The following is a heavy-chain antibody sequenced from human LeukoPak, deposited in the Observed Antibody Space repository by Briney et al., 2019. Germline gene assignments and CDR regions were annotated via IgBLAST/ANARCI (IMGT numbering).Heavy chain of an antibody. V-gene: IGHV3-23*01. Sequence: GGSLRLSCAASGFTFSSYAMSWVRQAPGKGLEWVSAISGSGGSTYYADSVKGRFTISRDNSKNTLYLQMNSLRAEDTAVYYCAKSPCSGGSCYSLFGWFDAWGQGTLVTVSS. CDR3: AKSPCSGGSCYSLFGWFDA. D-gene: IGHD2-15*01. CDR1: GFTFSSYA. CDR2: ISGSGGST. J-gene: IGHJ5*02.